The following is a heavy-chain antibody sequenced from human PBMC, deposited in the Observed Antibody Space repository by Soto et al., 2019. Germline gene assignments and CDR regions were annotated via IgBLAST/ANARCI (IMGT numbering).Heavy chain of an antibody. V-gene: IGHV4-61*01. CDR2: IYYSGST. D-gene: IGHD3-3*01. CDR1: GGSVSSGSYY. CDR3: ARDRAFGVRMDV. Sequence: QVQLQESGPGLVKPSETLSLTCTVSGGSVSSGSYYWSWIRQPPGKGLEWIGYIYYSGSTNYNPSLKSRVTISVDTSKNQFSLKLSSVTAADTAVYYCARDRAFGVRMDVWGQGTTVTVSS. J-gene: IGHJ6*02.